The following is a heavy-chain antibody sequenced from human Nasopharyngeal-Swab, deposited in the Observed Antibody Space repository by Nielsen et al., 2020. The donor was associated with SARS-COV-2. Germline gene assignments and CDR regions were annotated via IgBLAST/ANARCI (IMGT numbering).Heavy chain of an antibody. CDR2: INAGNGNT. CDR1: GYTFTSYA. V-gene: IGHV1-3*01. J-gene: IGHJ6*03. Sequence: ASVKVSCKASGYTFTSYAMHWVRQAPGQRLEWMGWINAGNGNTKYSQKFQGRVTITRDTSASTAYMELSSLRSEDTAVYHCARDRAYSNYATYMDVWGKGTTVTVSS. CDR3: ARDRAYSNYATYMDV. D-gene: IGHD4-11*01.